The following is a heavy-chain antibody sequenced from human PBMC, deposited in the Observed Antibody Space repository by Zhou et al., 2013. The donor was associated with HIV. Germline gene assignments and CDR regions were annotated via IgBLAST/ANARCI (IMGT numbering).Heavy chain of an antibody. Sequence: QVHLVQSGTEVKKPGASVKVSCKASGYSFRGFGISWVRQAPGQGLEWMGWISPYYDNTDYAKKFQGRLTLTTDTSTSTAYMELNSLRSDDTAVYYCARDLDCSGGSCYPAYYYYGMDVWGQGTTVTVSS. CDR1: GYSFRGFG. CDR2: ISPYYDNT. CDR3: ARDLDCSGGSCYPAYYYYGMDV. J-gene: IGHJ6*02. D-gene: IGHD2-15*01. V-gene: IGHV1-18*01.